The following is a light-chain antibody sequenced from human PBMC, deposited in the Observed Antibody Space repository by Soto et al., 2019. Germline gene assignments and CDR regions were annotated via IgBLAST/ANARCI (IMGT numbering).Light chain of an antibody. Sequence: QSVLTQPRSVSGSPGQSVTISCTGTSSDVGGYDHVSWYQQYPDRAPKLLIYNVNNRPSGVPDRFSGSKSGNTASLTISGLQFDDEADYYCCSYAGPSGYFFGIGTKFTVL. CDR1: SSDVGGYDH. V-gene: IGLV2-11*01. CDR3: CSYAGPSGYF. J-gene: IGLJ1*01. CDR2: NVN.